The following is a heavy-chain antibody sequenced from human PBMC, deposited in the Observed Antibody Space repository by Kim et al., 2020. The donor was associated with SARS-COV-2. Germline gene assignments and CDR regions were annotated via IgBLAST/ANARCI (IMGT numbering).Heavy chain of an antibody. CDR1: GFTFSSYA. D-gene: IGHD6-13*01. V-gene: IGHV3-23*01. CDR3: AKGQGIAAANPGALDWFDP. CDR2: ISGSGGST. J-gene: IGHJ5*02. Sequence: GGSLRLSCAASGFTFSSYAMTWVRQAPGKGLEWVSAISGSGGSTYYADSVKGRFTISRDNSKNTVYLQMNSLRAEDTAVYYCAKGQGIAAANPGALDWFDPWGQGTLVTVSS.